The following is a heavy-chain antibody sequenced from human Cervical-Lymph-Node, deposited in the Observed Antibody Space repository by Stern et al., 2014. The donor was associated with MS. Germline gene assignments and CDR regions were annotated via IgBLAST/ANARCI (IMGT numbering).Heavy chain of an antibody. Sequence: QVQLVESGGGVVQPGRSLRLSCAASGFTFSNYAMFWVRQAPGQGPEWVAHISYEGSSTNYADSVKGRFTVSRDNSMHTLYLQMNSLRPDDTAVYSCVRGSGWYTEYYFDYWGQGALVTVSS. D-gene: IGHD6-13*01. J-gene: IGHJ4*02. CDR2: ISYEGSST. CDR1: GFTFSNYA. CDR3: VRGSGWYTEYYFDY. V-gene: IGHV3-30*04.